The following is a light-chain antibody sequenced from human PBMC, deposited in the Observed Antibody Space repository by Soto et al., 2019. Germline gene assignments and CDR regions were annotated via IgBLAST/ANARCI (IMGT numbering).Light chain of an antibody. CDR1: SSDVGGYNY. Sequence: QSALTQAASVSGSPGQSITISCTGTSSDVGGYNYVSWYQQHPGKAPKLMIYDVSNRPSGVSNRFSGSKSGNTASLTISGLQAKDEADYYCSSYTSSVVFCAGTKLTVL. V-gene: IGLV2-14*01. CDR3: SSYTSSVV. J-gene: IGLJ2*01. CDR2: DVS.